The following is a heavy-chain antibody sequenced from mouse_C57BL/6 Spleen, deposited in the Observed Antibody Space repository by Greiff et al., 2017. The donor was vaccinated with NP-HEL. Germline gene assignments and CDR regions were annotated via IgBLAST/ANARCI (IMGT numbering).Heavy chain of an antibody. CDR1: GFTFSSYA. Sequence: EVQVVESGEGLVKPGGSLKLSCAASGFTFSSYAMSWVRQTPEKRLEWVAYISSGGDYIYYADTVKGRFTISRDNARNTLYLQMSSLKSEDTAMYYCTRATGGYAMDYWGQGTSVTVSS. D-gene: IGHD1-1*01. V-gene: IGHV5-9-1*02. J-gene: IGHJ4*01. CDR2: ISSGGDYI. CDR3: TRATGGYAMDY.